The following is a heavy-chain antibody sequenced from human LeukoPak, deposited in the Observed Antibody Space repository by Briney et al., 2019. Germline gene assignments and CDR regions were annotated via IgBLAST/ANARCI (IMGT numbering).Heavy chain of an antibody. CDR2: INSSGSGT. CDR1: GYTFTRYN. Sequence: ASVKVSCKASGYTFTRYNMHWVRPAPGHGLEWMGIINSSGSGTTYAHKFQGRVTMTRDTSTSTVYMELSSLRSEDTAVYYCAKDKYDRRVPNYYYYMDVWAKGPRSPSP. J-gene: IGHJ6*03. CDR3: AKDKYDRRVPNYYYYMDV. D-gene: IGHD3-10*02. V-gene: IGHV1-46*01.